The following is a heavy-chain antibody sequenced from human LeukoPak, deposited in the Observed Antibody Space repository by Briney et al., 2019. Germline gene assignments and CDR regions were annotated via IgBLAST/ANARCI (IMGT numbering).Heavy chain of an antibody. J-gene: IGHJ4*02. CDR2: IHNSEST. Sequence: SETLSLTCTVSGGPISTSSYYWGWIRQPPGKGLEWIGNIHNSESTYYNPSLKSRVTMSVDTSKNQFSLKLSSVTAADTAVYYCARRSYSSGWYYWGQGTLVTVSS. D-gene: IGHD6-19*01. V-gene: IGHV4-39*01. CDR1: GGPISTSSYY. CDR3: ARRSYSSGWYY.